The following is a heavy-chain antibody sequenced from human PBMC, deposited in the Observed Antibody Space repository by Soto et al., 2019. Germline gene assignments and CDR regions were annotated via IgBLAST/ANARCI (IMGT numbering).Heavy chain of an antibody. V-gene: IGHV5-10-1*01. CDR1: GYSFTSYW. CDR3: ASSRGYSYVLGAFDT. D-gene: IGHD5-18*01. CDR2: IDPSDSYT. J-gene: IGHJ3*02. Sequence: PGVSLKISCKGAGYSFTSYWISWVRQMSGKGLEWMGRIDPSDSYTDYSPSFQGHVTISADKPIGTAYLQGSSRKASDTAMYYCASSRGYSYVLGAFDTWGQGTMVTVAS.